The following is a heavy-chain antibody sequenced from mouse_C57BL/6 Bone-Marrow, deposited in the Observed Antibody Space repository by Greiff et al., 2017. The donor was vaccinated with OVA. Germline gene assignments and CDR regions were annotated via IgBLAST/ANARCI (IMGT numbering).Heavy chain of an antibody. J-gene: IGHJ3*01. Sequence: EVKLVESGAELVRPGASVKLSCTASGFNIKDDYMHWVKQRPEQGLEWIGWIDPENGDTEYASKFQGKATITADTSSNTAYLQLSSLTSEDTAVYYCTTPYDYASWFAYWGQGTLVTVAA. CDR1: GFNIKDDY. CDR2: IDPENGDT. D-gene: IGHD2-4*01. CDR3: TTPYDYASWFAY. V-gene: IGHV14-4*01.